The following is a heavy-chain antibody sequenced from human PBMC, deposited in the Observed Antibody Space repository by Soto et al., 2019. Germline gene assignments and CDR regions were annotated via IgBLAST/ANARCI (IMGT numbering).Heavy chain of an antibody. CDR1: GFTFSSYG. D-gene: IGHD6-6*01. V-gene: IGHV3-30*18. CDR3: AKDGEYYFDY. J-gene: IGHJ4*02. Sequence: SLRLSFAGSGFTFSSYGIRGVPQAPGNGLEWVAVISYDGSNKYYAGSVKGRFTISRDNSKNTLYLQMNSLRAEDTAVYYCAKDGEYYFDYWGQGTLVTVSS. CDR2: ISYDGSNK.